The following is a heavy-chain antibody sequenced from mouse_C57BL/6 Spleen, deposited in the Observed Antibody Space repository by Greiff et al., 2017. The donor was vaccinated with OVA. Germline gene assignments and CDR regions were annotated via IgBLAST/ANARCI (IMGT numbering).Heavy chain of an antibody. J-gene: IGHJ2*01. Sequence: QVQLKQPGAELVRPGSSVKLSCKASGYTFTSYWMHWVKQRPIQGLEWIGNIDPSDSETHYNQKFKDKATLTVDKSSSTAYMQLSSLTSEDSAVYYCARGGYDYDGYWGQGTTLTVSS. V-gene: IGHV1-52*01. D-gene: IGHD2-4*01. CDR3: ARGGYDYDGY. CDR2: IDPSDSET. CDR1: GYTFTSYW.